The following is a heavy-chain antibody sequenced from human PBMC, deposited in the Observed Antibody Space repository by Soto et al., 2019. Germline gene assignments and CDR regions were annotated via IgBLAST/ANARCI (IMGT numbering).Heavy chain of an antibody. V-gene: IGHV1-69*13. D-gene: IGHD3-22*01. J-gene: IGHJ4*02. CDR2: IIPIFGTA. Sequence: SVKVSCKASGGTFSSYAISWVRQAPGQGLEWMGGIIPIFGTANYAQKFQGRVTITADESTSTAYMELSSLRSEDTAVYYCARAPYYYDSSGYYYGTFEYWGQGTLVTVSS. CDR3: ARAPYYYDSSGYYYGTFEY. CDR1: GGTFSSYA.